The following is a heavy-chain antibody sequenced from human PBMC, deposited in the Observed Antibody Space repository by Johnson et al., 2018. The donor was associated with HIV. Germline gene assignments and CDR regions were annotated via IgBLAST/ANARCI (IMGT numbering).Heavy chain of an antibody. CDR2: ISYEGSNK. Sequence: QVQLVESGGGVVQPGRSLRLSCAASGFTFSSYAMDWVRQAPGKGLEWVAVISYEGSNKYYADAVKGRFTISRDNSKNTLYLQMNSLRAEDTAVYYCARVSGVNDYGDYAGAFDIWGQGTMVTVSS. D-gene: IGHD4-17*01. CDR3: ARVSGVNDYGDYAGAFDI. J-gene: IGHJ3*02. V-gene: IGHV3-30-3*01. CDR1: GFTFSSYA.